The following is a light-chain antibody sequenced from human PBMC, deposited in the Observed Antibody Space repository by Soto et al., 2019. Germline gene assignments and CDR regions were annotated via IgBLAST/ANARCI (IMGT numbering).Light chain of an antibody. CDR2: DAY. J-gene: IGKJ4*01. Sequence: EIIMTQSPATLSVSPGERVTLSCRASQGVGSTLAWYRQQPGQAPRLLIYDAYSRASGVPARFSGSGSGTEFTLTISGLQSEDFAVYFCQHYKTWPLAFGGGTKVEIK. CDR1: QGVGST. V-gene: IGKV3-15*01. CDR3: QHYKTWPLA.